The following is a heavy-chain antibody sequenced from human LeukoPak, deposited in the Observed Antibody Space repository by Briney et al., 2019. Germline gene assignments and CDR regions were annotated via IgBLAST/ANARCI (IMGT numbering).Heavy chain of an antibody. D-gene: IGHD2-2*01. CDR3: ARFCSSTSCPGRKNGMDV. Sequence: GGSLRLSCAASGFTFSSYSMNWVRQAPGKGLEWDSSISSSSSYIYYADSVKGRFTISRDNAKNSLYLQMNSLGAEDTVVYYCARFCSSTSCPGRKNGMDVWGQGTTVTVSS. CDR1: GFTFSSYS. V-gene: IGHV3-21*01. J-gene: IGHJ6*02. CDR2: ISSSSSYI.